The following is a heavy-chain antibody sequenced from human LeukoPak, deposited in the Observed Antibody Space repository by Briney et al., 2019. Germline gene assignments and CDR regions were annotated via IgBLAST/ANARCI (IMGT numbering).Heavy chain of an antibody. CDR3: ATSYDHGWLIGS. D-gene: IGHD3-16*01. CDR2: IHYSGTI. J-gene: IGHJ4*02. CDR1: GGSITNDY. Sequence: SETLSLTCTVSGGSITNDYWNWIRQSSGKQLEWIGSIHYSGTINYNPSLKSRITISLDTSKNQFSLKLSSVTAADTAMYYCATSYDHGWLIGSWGQGTLVTVSS. V-gene: IGHV4-59*01.